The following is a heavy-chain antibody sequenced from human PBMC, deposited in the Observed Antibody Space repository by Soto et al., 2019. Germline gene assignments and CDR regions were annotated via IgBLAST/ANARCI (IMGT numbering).Heavy chain of an antibody. D-gene: IGHD3-16*01. CDR3: ARAVWASDAFDI. J-gene: IGHJ3*02. CDR1: GGSISSYY. CDR2: IYYSGST. V-gene: IGHV4-59*01. Sequence: QVQLQESGPGLVKPSETLSLTCTVSGGSISSYYWSWIRQPPGKGLEWIGYIYYSGSTNYNPSLKSRVTISVDTSNNQFSLKLSSVTAADTAVYYCARAVWASDAFDIWGQGTMVTVSS.